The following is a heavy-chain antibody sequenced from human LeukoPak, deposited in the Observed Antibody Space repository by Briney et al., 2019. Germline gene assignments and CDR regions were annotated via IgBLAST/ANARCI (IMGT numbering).Heavy chain of an antibody. CDR2: IRYDGSNK. D-gene: IGHD1-1*01. V-gene: IGHV3-30*02. CDR3: AKGGSTGTISFNYGMDV. Sequence: GGSLRLSCAASGFTFSSYGMHWVRQAPGKGLEWVAFIRYDGSNKYYADSVKGRFTISRDNSKNTLYLQMNSLRAEDTAVYYCAKGGSTGTISFNYGMDVWGQGTTVTVSS. J-gene: IGHJ6*02. CDR1: GFTFSSYG.